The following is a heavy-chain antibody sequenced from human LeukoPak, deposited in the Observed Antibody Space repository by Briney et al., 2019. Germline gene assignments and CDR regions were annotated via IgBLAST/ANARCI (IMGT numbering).Heavy chain of an antibody. J-gene: IGHJ3*02. Sequence: GGSLRLSCAASGFTFSNYAMSGVRQAPGKGLEWVSVISGSGVYTYYADSVKGRFTISRDNSRNTLYLQISSPRAEDTAVYYCAKDTIFDIWGQGTMVTVSS. CDR1: GFTFSNYA. D-gene: IGHD3-3*01. V-gene: IGHV3-23*01. CDR2: ISGSGVYT. CDR3: AKDTIFDI.